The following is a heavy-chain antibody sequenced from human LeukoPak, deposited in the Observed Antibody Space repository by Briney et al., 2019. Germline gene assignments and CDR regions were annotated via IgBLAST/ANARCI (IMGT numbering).Heavy chain of an antibody. V-gene: IGHV4-38-2*02. J-gene: IGHJ4*02. CDR2: IYHSGST. Sequence: SETLSLTCTVTHYSISSNYYWGWIRQPPGKGLEWIGSIYHSGSTYYNPSLKSRVTISVDTSKNQFSLKLTSVTAADTAVYYCARSSGYMSYWGQGTLVTVSS. CDR3: ARSSGYMSY. CDR1: HYSISSNYY. D-gene: IGHD3-22*01.